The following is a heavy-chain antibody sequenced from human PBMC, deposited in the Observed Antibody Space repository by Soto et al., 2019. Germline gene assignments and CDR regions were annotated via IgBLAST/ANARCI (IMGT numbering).Heavy chain of an antibody. CDR3: ARGQRFSDWFDP. CDR2: VYSSGGT. CDR1: GGSMSSYY. Sequence: SETLSLTCTVSGGSMSSYYWTWIRQPAGKGLEWIGRVYSSGGTHYNPSLRSRVTISLDTSKNQFSLRLLSVTDADTAVYYCARGQRFSDWFDPWGQGTLVTVYS. V-gene: IGHV4-4*07. J-gene: IGHJ5*02. D-gene: IGHD3-3*01.